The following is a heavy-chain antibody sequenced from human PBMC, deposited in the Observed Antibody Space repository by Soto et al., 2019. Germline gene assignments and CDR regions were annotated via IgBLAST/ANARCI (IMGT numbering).Heavy chain of an antibody. V-gene: IGHV3-15*07. CDR2: IKSISDGETT. J-gene: IGHJ4*02. D-gene: IGHD6-19*01. Sequence: LLVESGGGIVQPGGSLRLSCVASGFTFSHAWMDWVRQAPGKGLEWVGRIKSISDGETTNYAASVAGRFTISRDDSKNTLFLYVNSLKTEDTGVYYCTRRIAVAGTYYFDYWGQGTLVTVSA. CDR1: GFTFSHAW. CDR3: TRRIAVAGTYYFDY.